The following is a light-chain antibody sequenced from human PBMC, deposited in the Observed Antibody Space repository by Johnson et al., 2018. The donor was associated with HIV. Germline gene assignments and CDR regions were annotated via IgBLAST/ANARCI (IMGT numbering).Light chain of an antibody. Sequence: QSVLTQPPSVSAAPGQKVSISCSGSSSNIGNNYVSWYQKLPGTAPKLLIYDNNKRPSGIPDRFSGSKSGTSATLGITGLQTGDEADYYCGTWDSSLSAGEVFGTGTKVIVL. J-gene: IGLJ1*01. CDR3: GTWDSSLSAGEV. CDR1: SSNIGNNY. CDR2: DNN. V-gene: IGLV1-51*01.